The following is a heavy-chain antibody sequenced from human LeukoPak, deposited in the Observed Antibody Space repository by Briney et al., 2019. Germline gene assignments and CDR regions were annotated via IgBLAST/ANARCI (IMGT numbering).Heavy chain of an antibody. V-gene: IGHV3-23*01. Sequence: CLSLSSEVSGFTFTSYAMHWVRQAPGKGLEWGSSITSSGERTFYTDALSGRLTIYRHNDKKALSLAMQTLRWGAGAFFYCAKGTDTSGRQNFYMWGQGSLVTVPS. CDR2: ITSSGERT. CDR3: AKGTDTSGRQNFYM. CDR1: GFTFTSYA. J-gene: IGHJ1*01. D-gene: IGHD2-15*01.